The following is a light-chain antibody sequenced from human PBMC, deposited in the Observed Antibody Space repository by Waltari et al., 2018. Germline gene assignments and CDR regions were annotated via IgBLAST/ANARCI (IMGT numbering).Light chain of an antibody. V-gene: IGKV4-1*01. CDR1: QTVLYNSNNANY. Sequence: DIVMTQSPDSLAVSLGESATINCKSSQTVLYNSNNANYLAWYQQKPGQSPKLLIHWASTRESGVPDRFSGSGSGTDFTLTISSLQAEDVAVYYCQQYYSSPLTFGGGTKVEIK. CDR3: QQYYSSPLT. CDR2: WAS. J-gene: IGKJ4*01.